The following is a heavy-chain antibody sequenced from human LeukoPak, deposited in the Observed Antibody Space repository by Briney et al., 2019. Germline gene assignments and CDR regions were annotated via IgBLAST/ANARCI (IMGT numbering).Heavy chain of an antibody. CDR2: IYYDGNNK. CDR3: ARDAYYYGSGSYVDY. CDR1: GFTFSSYG. J-gene: IGHJ4*02. Sequence: PGGSLRLSCAASGFTFSSYGMHWVRQAPGKGLEWVAVIYYDGNNKFYADSVKGRFTISRDNSKSTLYLQMNSLRAEDTAVYYCARDAYYYGSGSYVDYWGQGTLVTVSS. V-gene: IGHV3-33*01. D-gene: IGHD3-10*01.